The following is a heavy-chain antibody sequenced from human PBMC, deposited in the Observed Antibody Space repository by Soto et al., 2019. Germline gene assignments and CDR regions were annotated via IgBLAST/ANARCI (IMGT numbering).Heavy chain of an antibody. CDR2: IYYSGST. J-gene: IGHJ3*02. V-gene: IGHV4-59*01. CDR3: AGSGSFDAFDI. CDR1: GGSISSYY. Sequence: SETLSLTCTVSGGSISSYYWSWIRQPPGKGLEWIGYIYYSGSTNYNPSLKSRVTISVDTSKNQFSLKLSSVTAADTAVYYCAGSGSFDAFDIWGQGTMVTVSS. D-gene: IGHD1-26*01.